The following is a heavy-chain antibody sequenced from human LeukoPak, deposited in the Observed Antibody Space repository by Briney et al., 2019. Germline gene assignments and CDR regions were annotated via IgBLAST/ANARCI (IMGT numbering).Heavy chain of an antibody. D-gene: IGHD4-17*01. CDR2: INPNSGGT. CDR1: GDTFTGYY. Sequence: ASVKVSCKASGDTFTGYYMHWVRQAPGQGLEWMGWINPNSGGTNYAQKFQGRVTMTRDTSISTAYMELSRLRSDDTAVYYCALEMTTVTDWWFDPWGQGTLVTVSS. CDR3: ALEMTTVTDWWFDP. V-gene: IGHV1-2*02. J-gene: IGHJ5*02.